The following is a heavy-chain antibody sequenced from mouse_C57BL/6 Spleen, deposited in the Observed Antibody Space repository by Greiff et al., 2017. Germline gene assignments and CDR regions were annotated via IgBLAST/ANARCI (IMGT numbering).Heavy chain of an antibody. CDR2: IYPGDGDT. Sequence: VQLQESGPELVKPGASVKISCKASGYAFSSSWMNWVKQRPGKGLEWIGRIYPGDGDTNYNGKFKGKATLTADKSSSTAYMQLSSLTSEDSAVYFCARWGGNLYYYAMDYWGQGTSVTVSS. J-gene: IGHJ4*01. V-gene: IGHV1-82*01. CDR3: ARWGGNLYYYAMDY. D-gene: IGHD2-1*01. CDR1: GYAFSSSW.